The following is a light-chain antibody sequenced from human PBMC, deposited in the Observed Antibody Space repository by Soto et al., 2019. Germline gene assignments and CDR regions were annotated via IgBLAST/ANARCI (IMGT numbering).Light chain of an antibody. V-gene: IGKV1-5*03. J-gene: IGKJ1*01. CDR3: QHYNTYPWT. Sequence: DIQVTQSPSTLSASVGDRVTVTCRASQSISSWLAWYQQKPGKAPKLLIYKASTLESGVPSRFSGSGSGTDFTLTISSLQPDDFATYYCQHYNTYPWTLGQATKVDIK. CDR2: KAS. CDR1: QSISSW.